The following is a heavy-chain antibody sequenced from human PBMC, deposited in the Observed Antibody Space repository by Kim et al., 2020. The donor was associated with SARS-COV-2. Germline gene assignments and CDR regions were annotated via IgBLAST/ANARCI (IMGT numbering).Heavy chain of an antibody. J-gene: IGHJ6*01. Sequence: GGSLRLSCAVSGFTFSDYFMDWVRQAPGKGLEWVGRTRNKAKNYATEYAASVIGRFIISRDNSNNLLYLQMNGLKTEDTAVYYCARDRGNSYYYALDVWG. CDR1: GFTFSDYF. CDR2: TRNKAKNYAT. CDR3: ARDRGNSYYYALDV. V-gene: IGHV3-72*01.